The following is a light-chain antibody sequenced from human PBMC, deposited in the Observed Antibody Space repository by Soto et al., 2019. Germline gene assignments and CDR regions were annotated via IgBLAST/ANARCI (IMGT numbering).Light chain of an antibody. CDR1: SSDIGAYNR. CDR2: DVN. CDR3: SSFTSSNTYV. V-gene: IGLV2-18*02. Sequence: QSALTQPPSVSGSPGQSVAISCTGTSSDIGAYNRVSWYQQPPGTAPKLMIYDVNNRPSGVPDRFSGSKSGNTASLTISGLQADDEADYYCSSFTSSNTYVFGTGTQLTVL. J-gene: IGLJ1*01.